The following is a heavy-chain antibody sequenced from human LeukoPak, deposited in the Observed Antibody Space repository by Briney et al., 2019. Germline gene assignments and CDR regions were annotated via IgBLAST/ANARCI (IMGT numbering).Heavy chain of an antibody. V-gene: IGHV3-7*04. CDR3: ARGGGLDV. CDR2: IKEDGSES. CDR1: GLIFSTYW. Sequence: GGSLRLSCAASGLIFSTYWMSWVRQAPGKGLEWVANIKEDGSESHYVDSVKGRFTISRDNAKNSLYLQMNSLRAEDTAVYFCARGGGLDVWGQGATVTVSS. J-gene: IGHJ6*02.